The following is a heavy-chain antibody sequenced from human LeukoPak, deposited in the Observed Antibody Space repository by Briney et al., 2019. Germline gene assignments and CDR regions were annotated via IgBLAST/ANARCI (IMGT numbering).Heavy chain of an antibody. CDR3: TRIYDSSGYYDYFDY. CDR1: GFTFGDYA. Sequence: PGGSLRLSCTASGFTFGDYAMSWVRQAPGKGLEWVGFIRSKAYGGTTEYAASVKGRFTFSRDDSKSIAYLQMNSLKTKDTAVYYCTRIYDSSGYYDYFDYWGQGTLVTVSS. J-gene: IGHJ4*02. D-gene: IGHD3-22*01. CDR2: IRSKAYGGTT. V-gene: IGHV3-49*04.